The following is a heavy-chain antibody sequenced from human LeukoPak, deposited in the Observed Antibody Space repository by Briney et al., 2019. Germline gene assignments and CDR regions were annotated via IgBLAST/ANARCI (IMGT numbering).Heavy chain of an antibody. D-gene: IGHD3-16*01. Sequence: ASVKVSCKASGYTFTSYGISWVRQAPGQGLEWMGWISAYNGNTNYAQKLQGRVTMTTDTSTSTAYMELRSLRSDDTAVYYCAREPYDYVWGSSFFFDPWGQGTLVTVSS. J-gene: IGHJ5*02. V-gene: IGHV1-18*01. CDR1: GYTFTSYG. CDR2: ISAYNGNT. CDR3: AREPYDYVWGSSFFFDP.